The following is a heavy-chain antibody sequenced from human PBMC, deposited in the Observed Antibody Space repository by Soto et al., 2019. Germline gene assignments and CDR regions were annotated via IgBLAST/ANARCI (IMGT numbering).Heavy chain of an antibody. Sequence: EVQLLESGGGLVQPGGSLRLSCAASGFTFSNFVMGWVRRALGKGLEWVSAIGGTSGSTYYADSVKGRFTISRDNSKNTLSLQMDSLRAEDTAVYYCAKRRGDGYFDLWGRGTLVTVSS. V-gene: IGHV3-23*01. CDR3: AKRRGDGYFDL. D-gene: IGHD7-27*01. J-gene: IGHJ2*01. CDR1: GFTFSNFV. CDR2: IGGTSGST.